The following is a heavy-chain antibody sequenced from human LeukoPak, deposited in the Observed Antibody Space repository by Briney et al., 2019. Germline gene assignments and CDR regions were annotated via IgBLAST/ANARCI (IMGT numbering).Heavy chain of an antibody. Sequence: SETLSLTCTVSGDSISSYDWSWIRQPPGKGLEWIGYIYNSGSTNYNPSLKSRVTILLDTSKNQFSLKLSSVTAADTAVYYCARGSGYIGWFDPWGQGTLSPSPQ. CDR1: GDSISSYD. J-gene: IGHJ5*02. CDR3: ARGSGYIGWFDP. CDR2: IYNSGST. V-gene: IGHV4-59*01. D-gene: IGHD5-12*01.